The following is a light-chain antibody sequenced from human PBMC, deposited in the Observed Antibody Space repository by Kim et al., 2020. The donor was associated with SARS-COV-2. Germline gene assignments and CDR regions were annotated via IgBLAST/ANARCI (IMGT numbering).Light chain of an antibody. J-gene: IGKJ4*01. CDR1: PSVSRN. CDR3: QQYNNWPLLLT. V-gene: IGKV3-15*01. CDR2: GAS. Sequence: EKAPLSCRASPSVSRNLAWYQPKPGQAPRLLIYGASTRATGIPARFSGSGSGTEFTLTISSLQSEDFAVYYCQQYNNWPLLLTFGGGTKVDIK.